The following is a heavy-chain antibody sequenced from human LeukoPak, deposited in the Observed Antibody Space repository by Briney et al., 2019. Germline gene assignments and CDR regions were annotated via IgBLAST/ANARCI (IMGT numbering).Heavy chain of an antibody. CDR3: AKGGAAMTDAPHGDVVTTTLDGFDM. V-gene: IGHV3-23*01. D-gene: IGHD2-21*02. CDR1: GFPFSAFA. J-gene: IGHJ3*02. CDR2: VSGSGGRK. Sequence: PGGSLTLSCVASGFPFSAFAISWVRHAPGKGLEWVSAVSGSGGRKFYADAVRGRFTISRDNSKKTLYLQLNSLKVEDTAVYYCAKGGAAMTDAPHGDVVTTTLDGFDMWGQGTMVTVSS.